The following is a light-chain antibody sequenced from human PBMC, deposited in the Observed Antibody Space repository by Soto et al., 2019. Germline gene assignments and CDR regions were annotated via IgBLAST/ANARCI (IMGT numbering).Light chain of an antibody. J-gene: IGKJ4*01. Sequence: EIVMTQSPATLSVSPGERASLSCRASQSVGSNLAWYQQKPGQAPRLLIYGASTRATNIPARFSGSGSGTDFTLTISGLQSEDFAVYYGQQYNDWPPLTFGGGTKVEMK. CDR3: QQYNDWPPLT. CDR1: QSVGSN. CDR2: GAS. V-gene: IGKV3-15*01.